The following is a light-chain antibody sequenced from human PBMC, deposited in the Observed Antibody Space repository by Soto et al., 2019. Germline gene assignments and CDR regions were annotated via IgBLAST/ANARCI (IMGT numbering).Light chain of an antibody. CDR3: QQRHMWPIT. CDR2: DAS. V-gene: IGKV1-39*01. J-gene: IGKJ5*01. Sequence: DIQMTQSPSSLSASLGHSVTITCRASERINNYLNWYQQKPGRAPKLLIYDASSLESGVPSRFSGSGSGTDFTLTISSLEPEDSAVYYCQQRHMWPITFGQGTRLEIK. CDR1: ERINNY.